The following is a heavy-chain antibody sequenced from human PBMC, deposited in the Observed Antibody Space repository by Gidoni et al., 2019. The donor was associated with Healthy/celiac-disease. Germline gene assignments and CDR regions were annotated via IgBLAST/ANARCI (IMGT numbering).Heavy chain of an antibody. CDR2: IRGSGGST. J-gene: IGHJ4*02. D-gene: IGHD5-12*01. CDR1: GFTFRRYA. V-gene: IGHV3-23*01. Sequence: EVQLLESGGGWVQPGGSLRLSCAASGFTFRRYAMSWVRQAPGKGLEWVSAIRGSGGSTYYADSVKGRFTISRYNSKNTLYLQMNSLRAEDTAVYYCAKVGGDIVATIRGGFDYWGQGTLVTVSS. CDR3: AKVGGDIVATIRGGFDY.